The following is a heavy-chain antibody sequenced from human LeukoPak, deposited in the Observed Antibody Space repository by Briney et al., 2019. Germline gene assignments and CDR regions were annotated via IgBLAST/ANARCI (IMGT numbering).Heavy chain of an antibody. CDR3: AVADRTYSSSWYYFDY. Sequence: SETLSLTCTVSGGSISSYYWSWIRQPPGKGLEWIGYIYYSGSTNYNPSLKGRVTISVDTSKNQFSLKLSSVTAADTAVYYCAVADRTYSSSWYYFDYWGQGTLVTVSS. J-gene: IGHJ4*02. CDR1: GGSISSYY. V-gene: IGHV4-59*01. CDR2: IYYSGST. D-gene: IGHD6-13*01.